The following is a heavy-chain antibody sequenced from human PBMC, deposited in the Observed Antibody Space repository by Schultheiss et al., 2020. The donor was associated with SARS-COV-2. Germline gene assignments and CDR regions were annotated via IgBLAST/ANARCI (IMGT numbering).Heavy chain of an antibody. D-gene: IGHD5-18*01. CDR3: ARAERGYSYDNKYYYYMDV. V-gene: IGHV4-59*01. CDR1: GESFNGFS. CDR2: IYNSGST. Sequence: SQTLSLTCAVYGESFNGFSWTWIRQSPGKGLEWIGYIYNSGSTNYSPSLKGRVTISADSSKNHFSLKVTSVSAADTALYYCARAERGYSYDNKYYYYMDVWCTGAAVTVSS. J-gene: IGHJ6*03.